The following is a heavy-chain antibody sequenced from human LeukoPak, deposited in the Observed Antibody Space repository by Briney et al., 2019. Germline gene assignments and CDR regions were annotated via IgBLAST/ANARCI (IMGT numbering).Heavy chain of an antibody. CDR2: ISGSGGST. D-gene: IGHD6-13*01. CDR1: GFTFSSYW. Sequence: GGSLRLSCAASGFTFSSYWMHWVRRAPGKGLEWVSAISGSGGSTYYADSVKGRFTISRDNSKNTLYLQMNSLRAEDTAVYYCAKPGDSSSWYVGFDYWGQGTLVTVSA. CDR3: AKPGDSSSWYVGFDY. V-gene: IGHV3-23*01. J-gene: IGHJ4*02.